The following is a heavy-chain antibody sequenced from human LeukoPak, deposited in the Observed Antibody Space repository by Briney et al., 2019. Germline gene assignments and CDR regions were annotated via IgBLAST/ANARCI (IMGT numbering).Heavy chain of an antibody. CDR3: ARAVGGDGSGSL. CDR2: IYYRVTS. CDR1: GDSISTYY. D-gene: IGHD3-10*01. Sequence: SQTLSLTCTVSGDSISTYYWSWIRQPPGKGLEWIGYIYYRVTSDYNPSLKSRVTMSVDMSTRQISLKLSSVTAADTAVYYCARAVGGDGSGSLWGPGTLVTVSS. V-gene: IGHV4-59*01. J-gene: IGHJ4*02.